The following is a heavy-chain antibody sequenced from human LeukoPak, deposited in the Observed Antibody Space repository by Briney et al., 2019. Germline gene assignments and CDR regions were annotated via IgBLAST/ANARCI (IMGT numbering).Heavy chain of an antibody. CDR2: IWYDGSNK. CDR3: AREGGRSSGWWERYYYYGMDV. D-gene: IGHD6-19*01. CDR1: GFTFSSYG. Sequence: GGSLRLSCAASGFTFSSYGMHWVRQAPGKGLEWVAVIWYDGSNKYYADSVKGRFTISRDNSKNTLYLQMNSLRAEDTAVYYCAREGGRSSGWWERYYYYGMDVWGQGTTVTVSS. J-gene: IGHJ6*02. V-gene: IGHV3-33*01.